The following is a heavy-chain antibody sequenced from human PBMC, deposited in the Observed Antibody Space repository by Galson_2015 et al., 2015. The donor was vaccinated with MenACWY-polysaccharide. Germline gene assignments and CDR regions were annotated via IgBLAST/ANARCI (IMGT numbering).Heavy chain of an antibody. CDR1: GFTSRSYY. Sequence: SLRLSCAASGFTSRSYYMHWVRQVPGKGLVWISRINSSGNSPTYADSVKGRFTISRDNVKNTLYLQMNSLRAEDTAVYYCARERFSGGDFDYWGQGTLVTVSS. D-gene: IGHD1-26*01. J-gene: IGHJ4*02. CDR3: ARERFSGGDFDY. V-gene: IGHV3-74*01. CDR2: INSSGNSP.